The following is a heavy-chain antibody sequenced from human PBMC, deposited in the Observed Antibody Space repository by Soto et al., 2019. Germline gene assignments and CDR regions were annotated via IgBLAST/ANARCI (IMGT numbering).Heavy chain of an antibody. Sequence: PSETLSLTCTVSGGSIISYYWSWILQPPGKGLEWIGYIYYSGSTNYNPSLKSRVTISVDTSKNQFSLKLSSVTAADTAVYYCARHPFQYPLASVGAANRGQRTLGTGSS. CDR3: ARHPFQYPLASVGAAN. J-gene: IGHJ4*02. CDR1: GGSIISYY. D-gene: IGHD1-26*01. V-gene: IGHV4-59*01. CDR2: IYYSGST.